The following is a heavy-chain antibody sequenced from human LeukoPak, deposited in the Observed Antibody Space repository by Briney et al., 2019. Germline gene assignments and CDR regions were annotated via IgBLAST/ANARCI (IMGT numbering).Heavy chain of an antibody. CDR1: EFTFSSYW. CDR3: ARDYTMVRGVIDY. Sequence: GGSLRLSCVASEFTFSSYWMNGVRQARGKGLVWVSRINSDGSSTSYADSVKGRFTISRDNAKNTLYLQMNSLRAEDTAVYYCARDYTMVRGVIDYWGQGILVTVSS. J-gene: IGHJ4*02. D-gene: IGHD3-10*01. V-gene: IGHV3-74*01. CDR2: INSDGSST.